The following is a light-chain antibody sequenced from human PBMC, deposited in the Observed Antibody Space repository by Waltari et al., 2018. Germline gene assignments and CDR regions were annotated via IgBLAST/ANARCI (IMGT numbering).Light chain of an antibody. CDR1: ALPRKY. V-gene: IGLV3-10*01. CDR2: EDP. J-gene: IGLJ3*02. CDR3: YSTDGGGTHNGV. Sequence: SYELTQPPSVSVSPGQTARITCSGSALPRKYAFWYQQKSGQAPVLVIYEDPKRPPGIPERFSGSTSGTTNTLTIIGAQVEDDADYYCYSTDGGGTHNGVFGGGTKLTVL.